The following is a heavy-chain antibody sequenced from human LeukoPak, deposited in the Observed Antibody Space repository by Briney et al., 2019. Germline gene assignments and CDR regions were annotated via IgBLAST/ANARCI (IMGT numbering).Heavy chain of an antibody. CDR1: GFTFSSYA. Sequence: GGSLRLSCAASGFTFSSYAMSWVRQAPGKGLEWVSAISCSGGSTYYADSVKGRFTISRDNSKNTLYLQMNSLRAEDTAVYYCAKEEGDYASEYYYYYGMDVWGQGTTVTVSS. V-gene: IGHV3-23*01. J-gene: IGHJ6*02. D-gene: IGHD4-17*01. CDR2: ISCSGGST. CDR3: AKEEGDYASEYYYYYGMDV.